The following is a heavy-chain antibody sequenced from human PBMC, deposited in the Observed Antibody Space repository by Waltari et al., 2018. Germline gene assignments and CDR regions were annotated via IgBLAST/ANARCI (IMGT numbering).Heavy chain of an antibody. CDR1: GYTLTELS. V-gene: IGHV1-24*01. CDR3: ATDPRVRGVLYY. J-gene: IGHJ4*02. Sequence: QVQLVQSGAEVKKPGASVKVSCKVSGYTLTELSMHWVGQAPGKGLEWMGGVDPEDGETIYEQKFQGRVTRTEDTSTDTAYMELSSLRSEDTAVYYCATDPRVRGVLYYWGQGTLVTVSS. CDR2: VDPEDGET. D-gene: IGHD3-10*01.